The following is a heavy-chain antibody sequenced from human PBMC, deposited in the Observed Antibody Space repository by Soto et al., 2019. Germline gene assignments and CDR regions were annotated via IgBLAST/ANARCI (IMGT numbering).Heavy chain of an antibody. CDR2: IYHSGIT. V-gene: IGHV4-4*02. CDR1: GGSVSSSYW. D-gene: IGHD2-21*01. Sequence: NPSGTLALACAVCGGSVSSSYWWTWVRQAPGKGLQWIGEIYHSGITNYNPSLRSRVSMSVDKSNNEFSLSLTSVTAADTAVYYCATLPPRIVVVFTEMPTWGQGTLVTVSS. J-gene: IGHJ5*02. CDR3: ATLPPRIVVVFTEMPT.